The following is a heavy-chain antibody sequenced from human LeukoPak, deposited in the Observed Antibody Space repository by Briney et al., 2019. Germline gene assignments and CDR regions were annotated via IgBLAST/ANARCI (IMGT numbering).Heavy chain of an antibody. Sequence: GGSLRLSCAASGFTFSSYAMSWVRQAPGKGLEWVSAISGSGGSTYYADSVKGRFTISRDNSKNTLYLQMNSLRAEDTAVYYCATPAFYCSSTSSYFNYWGQGTLVTVSS. V-gene: IGHV3-23*01. CDR3: ATPAFYCSSTSSYFNY. CDR1: GFTFSSYA. J-gene: IGHJ4*02. D-gene: IGHD2-2*01. CDR2: ISGSGGST.